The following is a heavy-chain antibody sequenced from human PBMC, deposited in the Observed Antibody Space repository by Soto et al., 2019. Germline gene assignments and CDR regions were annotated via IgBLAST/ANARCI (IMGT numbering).Heavy chain of an antibody. Sequence: SLRISCASSGFTFDGSAMPWVRQAPGKGLEWVSGISWHSGFVAYADSVKGRFTISRDNAKNSLYLQMNSLRPEDTAFYHCAKTLSLYNSCFDSWGLGAVVTVSS. CDR2: ISWHSGFV. CDR3: AKTLSLYNSCFDS. D-gene: IGHD3-10*01. CDR1: GFTFDGSA. V-gene: IGHV3-9*01. J-gene: IGHJ4*02.